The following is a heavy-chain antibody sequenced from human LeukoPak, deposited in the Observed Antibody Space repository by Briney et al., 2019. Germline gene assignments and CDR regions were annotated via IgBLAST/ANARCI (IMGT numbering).Heavy chain of an antibody. Sequence: ASVKVSCNASGYTFTSYDINWVRQATGQGLEWMGWMNPNSGNTGYAQKFQGRVTTTRDTSISTAYMELSSLRSEDTAVYYCAKGSAYSGSLRGFDYWGQGTLVTVSS. CDR1: GYTFTSYD. CDR3: AKGSAYSGSLRGFDY. V-gene: IGHV1-8*01. D-gene: IGHD1-26*01. CDR2: MNPNSGNT. J-gene: IGHJ4*02.